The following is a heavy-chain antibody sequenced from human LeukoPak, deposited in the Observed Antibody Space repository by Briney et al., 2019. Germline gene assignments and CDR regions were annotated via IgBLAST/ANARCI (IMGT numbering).Heavy chain of an antibody. Sequence: GGSLRLSCAASGFYFTDYAMSWARQAPGKGLEWVSGISGSGSSTYYADSVKGRFTISRDNSENTLSLQMNSLRADDTAIYYCAKSCNSGNCYYNYWGQGTLVTVSS. CDR2: ISGSGSST. V-gene: IGHV3-23*01. J-gene: IGHJ4*02. CDR1: GFYFTDYA. CDR3: AKSCNSGNCYYNY. D-gene: IGHD2/OR15-2a*01.